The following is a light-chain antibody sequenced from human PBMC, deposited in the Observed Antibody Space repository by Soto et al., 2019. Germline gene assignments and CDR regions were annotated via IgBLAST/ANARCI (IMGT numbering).Light chain of an antibody. Sequence: QSALTQPASVSGSPGQSITISCTGTSSDIGDYKFVSWYQQHPEIAPKLMIYEVTNRPSGVSNRFSGSKSGNTASLTISGLQAEDEADYYCSSHTPNITLFGGGTKVTVL. CDR3: SSHTPNITL. CDR2: EVT. CDR1: SSDIGDYKF. V-gene: IGLV2-14*01. J-gene: IGLJ2*01.